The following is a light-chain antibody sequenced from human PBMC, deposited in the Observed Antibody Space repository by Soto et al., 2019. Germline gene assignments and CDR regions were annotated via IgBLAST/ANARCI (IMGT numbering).Light chain of an antibody. V-gene: IGKV1-39*01. CDR3: QQTYSPPGT. CDR2: SAS. Sequence: DIQMTQSPSSLSEAVGDRITIACRASQTISAFLNWYQHKPGKAPELLIFSASKLQTGVPSRFSGRGSGTAFTLTITSLRPEDVATYYCQQTYSPPGTFGQGTKVDIK. CDR1: QTISAF. J-gene: IGKJ1*01.